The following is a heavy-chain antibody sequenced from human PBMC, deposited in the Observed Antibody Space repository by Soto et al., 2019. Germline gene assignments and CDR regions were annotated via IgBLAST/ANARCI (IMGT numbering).Heavy chain of an antibody. CDR2: ISSSSSYI. Sequence: GGSVSLSCAASGFTFSGDRMTWVRQDPGKVLELVSTISSSSSYIYYADSVKGRFTISRDDAKDSLYLQVNSLRAEDTAVYYCARERGGLAVALDYGGQGTRVT. J-gene: IGHJ4*02. V-gene: IGHV3-21*01. D-gene: IGHD6-13*01. CDR1: GFTFSGDR. CDR3: ARERGGLAVALDY.